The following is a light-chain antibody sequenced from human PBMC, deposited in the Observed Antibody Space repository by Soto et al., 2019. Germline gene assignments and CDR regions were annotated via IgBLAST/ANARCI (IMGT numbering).Light chain of an antibody. CDR2: EVS. Sequence: SVLAQPASVAWSPGQSITISCTGTSSDVGGYNYFSWDQQHPAKAAKLMIYEVSSRPSGVSNRFSGSQSGNTDSLTISGLQAEDEADYYCSSYTRSSTRVLGTGTKVTVL. CDR1: SSDVGGYNY. J-gene: IGLJ1*01. V-gene: IGLV2-14*01. CDR3: SSYTRSSTRV.